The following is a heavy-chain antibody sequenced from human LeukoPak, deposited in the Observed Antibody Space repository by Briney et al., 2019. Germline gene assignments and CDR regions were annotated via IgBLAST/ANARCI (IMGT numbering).Heavy chain of an antibody. J-gene: IGHJ6*03. CDR3: AKDGGGAWYYYYYMDV. D-gene: IGHD3-16*01. Sequence: ASVKVSCKASGYTFMSYGISWVRQATGQGLEWMGWMNPNSGNTGYAQKFQGRVTMTRNTSISTAYMELSSLRPEDTAVYYCAKDGGGAWYYYYYMDVWAKGTTVTISS. CDR2: MNPNSGNT. CDR1: GYTFMSYG. V-gene: IGHV1-8*02.